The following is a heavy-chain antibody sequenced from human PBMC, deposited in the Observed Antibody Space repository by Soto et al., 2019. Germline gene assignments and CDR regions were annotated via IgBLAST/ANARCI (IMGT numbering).Heavy chain of an antibody. Sequence: SVKVSCKASGGTFSSYAISWGRQSPGQGLEWMGGIIPIFGTANYAQKFQGRGTITADESTSTAYMELSSLRSEATAVYYCARQPVMYSSSWPEYYFDYWGQGTLVTVSS. CDR1: GGTFSSYA. CDR3: ARQPVMYSSSWPEYYFDY. J-gene: IGHJ4*02. V-gene: IGHV1-69*13. D-gene: IGHD6-13*01. CDR2: IIPIFGTA.